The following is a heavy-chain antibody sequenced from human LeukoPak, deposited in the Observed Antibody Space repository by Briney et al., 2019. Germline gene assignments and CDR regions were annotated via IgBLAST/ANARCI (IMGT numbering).Heavy chain of an antibody. CDR1: GFTFSSYG. D-gene: IGHD2-2*02. J-gene: IGHJ4*02. Sequence: GGSLRLSRAASGFTFSSYGMHWVRQAPGKGLEWVAFIRYDGSNKYYADSVKGRFTISRDNSKNTLYLQMNSLRAEDTAVYYCANVGQLLYVYWGQGTLVTVSS. V-gene: IGHV3-30*02. CDR2: IRYDGSNK. CDR3: ANVGQLLYVY.